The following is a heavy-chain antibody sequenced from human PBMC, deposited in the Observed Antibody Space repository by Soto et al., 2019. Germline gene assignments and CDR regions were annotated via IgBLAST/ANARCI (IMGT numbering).Heavy chain of an antibody. Sequence: KTSETLSLTCAVYGGSFSGYYWSWIRQPPGKGLEWIGEINHSGSTNYNPSFKSRVTISVDTSKNQFSLKLSSVTAADTAVYYCARGSTTVTKYYYYYYGMDVCGQGTTVTVSS. CDR3: ARGSTTVTKYYYYYYGMDV. V-gene: IGHV4-34*01. D-gene: IGHD4-17*01. J-gene: IGHJ6*02. CDR1: GGSFSGYY. CDR2: INHSGST.